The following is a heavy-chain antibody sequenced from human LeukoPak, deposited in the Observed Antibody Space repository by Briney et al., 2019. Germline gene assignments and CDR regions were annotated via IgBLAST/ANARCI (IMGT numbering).Heavy chain of an antibody. CDR2: ISYDGSNK. Sequence: GGSLRLSWAAAGFTFGSYGRHGVRQAPGNGLEWGAVISYDGSNKYNADSVKGRFTISRDNSKNTLYLQMNSLRAEDTAVYYCAKVKAYGSGSLDYWGQGTLVTVSS. J-gene: IGHJ4*02. CDR3: AKVKAYGSGSLDY. D-gene: IGHD3-10*01. CDR1: GFTFGSYG. V-gene: IGHV3-30*18.